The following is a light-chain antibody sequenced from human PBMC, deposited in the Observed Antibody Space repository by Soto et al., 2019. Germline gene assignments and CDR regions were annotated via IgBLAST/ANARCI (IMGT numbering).Light chain of an antibody. CDR2: EVT. J-gene: IGLJ3*02. CDR3: YSYTSRSTLV. V-gene: IGLV2-14*01. Sequence: QSALTQPASVSGSPGQSITISCTGTSSDVGGYNYVSWYQQHPDKAPEVMIYEVTKRPSGVSDRFSGSKSGNTASLTISGLQAEDEAVYYCYSYTSRSTLVFGGGTKLTVL. CDR1: SSDVGGYNY.